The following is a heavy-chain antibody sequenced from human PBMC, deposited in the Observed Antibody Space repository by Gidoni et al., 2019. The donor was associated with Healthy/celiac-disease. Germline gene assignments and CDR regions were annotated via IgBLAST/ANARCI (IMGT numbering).Heavy chain of an antibody. J-gene: IGHJ3*02. CDR1: GFTFSSYS. CDR2: ISSSSSYI. V-gene: IGHV3-21*01. CDR3: ARIPSGVGATARGAFDI. D-gene: IGHD1-26*01. Sequence: EVQLVESGGGLVKPGGSLRLSCAASGFTFSSYSMNWVRQAPGKGLEWVSSISSSSSYIYYADSVKGRFTISRDNAKNSLYLQMNSLRAEDTAVYYCARIPSGVGATARGAFDIWGQGTMVTVSS.